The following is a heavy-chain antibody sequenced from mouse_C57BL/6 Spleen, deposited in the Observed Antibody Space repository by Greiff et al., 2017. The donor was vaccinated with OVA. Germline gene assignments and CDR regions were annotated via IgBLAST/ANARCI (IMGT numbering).Heavy chain of an antibody. CDR1: GYTFTDYY. D-gene: IGHD3-2*02. J-gene: IGHJ2*01. CDR3: ARMGAQVVKDFDY. Sequence: VQLQQSGAELVRPGASVKLSCTASGYTFTDYYINWVKQRPGQGLEWIARVYPGSGNTYYNEKFKGKATLTAEKSSSTAYMQLSSLTSEDSAVYFCARMGAQVVKDFDYWGQGTTLTVSS. CDR2: VYPGSGNT. V-gene: IGHV1-76*01.